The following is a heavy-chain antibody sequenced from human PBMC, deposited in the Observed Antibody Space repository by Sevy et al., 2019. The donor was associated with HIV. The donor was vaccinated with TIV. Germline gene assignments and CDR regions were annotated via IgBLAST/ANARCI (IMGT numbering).Heavy chain of an antibody. CDR2: IDQDGSQK. V-gene: IGHV3-7*01. J-gene: IGHJ4*02. D-gene: IGHD6-25*01. Sequence: GGSLRLSCAASGFTFTDYLMAWVRQAPGKGLEWVADIDQDGSQKNYVDSVKGRFTISRDNAKKSVYLQLNRLGVDDTAEYYCTGELRPGDYWGQGTLVTVSS. CDR1: GFTFTDYL. CDR3: TGELRPGDY.